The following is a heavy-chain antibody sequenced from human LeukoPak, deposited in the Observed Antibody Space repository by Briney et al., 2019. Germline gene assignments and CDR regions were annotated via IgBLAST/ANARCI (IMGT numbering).Heavy chain of an antibody. Sequence: GASVKVSCKASGGTFTSYAISWVRQAPGQGREWMGGIIPIFGKANYAQKIQGRETITADESTSTAYMELSSLRSEDTAVYYCAREQYDSSGYYPYWGQGTLVTVSS. D-gene: IGHD3-22*01. CDR2: IIPIFGKA. CDR3: AREQYDSSGYYPY. J-gene: IGHJ4*02. V-gene: IGHV1-69*01. CDR1: GGTFTSYA.